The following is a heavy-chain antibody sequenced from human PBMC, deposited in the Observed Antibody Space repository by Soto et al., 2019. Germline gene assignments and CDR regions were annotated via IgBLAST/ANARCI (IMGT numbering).Heavy chain of an antibody. J-gene: IGHJ5*01. Sequence: SETLSLTCTVSGGSISSYYWSWIRQPPGKGLEWIGYIYYTGSPNYNPSPRSRVSVSIASSKNQFYRNLNSVTAADTAIYYCARVRQGCSANNCYFDPWGQGTQVTVSS. CDR2: IYYTGSP. D-gene: IGHD1-1*01. CDR1: GGSISSYY. CDR3: ARVRQGCSANNCYFDP. V-gene: IGHV4-59*12.